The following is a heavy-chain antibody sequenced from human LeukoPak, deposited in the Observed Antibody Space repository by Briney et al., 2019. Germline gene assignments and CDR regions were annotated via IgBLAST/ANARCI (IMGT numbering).Heavy chain of an antibody. J-gene: IGHJ4*02. CDR1: GYTFTGCY. D-gene: IGHD3-10*01. CDR2: INPHSGGT. V-gene: IGHV1-2*02. CDR3: ARDSNYYGSGSYYNSDY. Sequence: ASVKDSCKASGYTFTGCYIHWVRQAPGQGLEWMGWINPHSGGTSYAQNFQGRVTMTRDTSISTAYMDLSRLRSDDTAFYYCARDSNYYGSGSYYNSDYWGQGTLVTVSS.